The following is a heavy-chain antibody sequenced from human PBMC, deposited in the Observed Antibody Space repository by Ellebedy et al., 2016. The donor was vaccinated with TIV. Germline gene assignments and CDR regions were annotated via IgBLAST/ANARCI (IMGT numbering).Heavy chain of an antibody. CDR2: ISGNGDIL. V-gene: IGHV3-23*01. Sequence: PGGSLRLSCAASAFTLSNYGMNWVRQVPGKGLEWVSSISGNGDILYYGDSVKGRFTISRDNSKNTLYLDLNSLRAEETGVYFCAKRGGIYERGALMDVWGQGTTVTVSS. CDR3: AKRGGIYERGALMDV. CDR1: AFTLSNYG. D-gene: IGHD1-26*01. J-gene: IGHJ6*02.